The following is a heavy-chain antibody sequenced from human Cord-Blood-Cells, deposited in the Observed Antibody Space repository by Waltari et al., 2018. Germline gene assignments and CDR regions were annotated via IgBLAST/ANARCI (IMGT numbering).Heavy chain of an antibody. J-gene: IGHJ2*01. CDR2: IIPIFGTA. V-gene: IGHV1-69*12. Sequence: QVQLVQSGAEVKKPGYSVKVSCKASGGTFSSYAIRWVRQAPGQGLEWMGGIIPIFGTANYAQKFQGRVTITADESTSTAYMELSSLRSEDTAVYYCATNPPIYWYFDLWGRGTLVTVSS. CDR3: ATNPPIYWYFDL. CDR1: GGTFSSYA.